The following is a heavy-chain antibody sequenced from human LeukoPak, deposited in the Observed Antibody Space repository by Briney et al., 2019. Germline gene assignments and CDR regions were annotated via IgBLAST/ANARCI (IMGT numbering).Heavy chain of an antibody. D-gene: IGHD6-19*01. CDR1: GFTFSSYA. CDR3: ARDPYSSGWRLDY. Sequence: GRSLRLSCAASGFTFSSYAMHWVRQAPGKGLEWVAVISYDGSNKYYADSVKGRFTISRDNSKNMLYLQMNSLRAEDTAVYYCARDPYSSGWRLDYWGQGTLVTVSS. J-gene: IGHJ4*02. CDR2: ISYDGSNK. V-gene: IGHV3-30*04.